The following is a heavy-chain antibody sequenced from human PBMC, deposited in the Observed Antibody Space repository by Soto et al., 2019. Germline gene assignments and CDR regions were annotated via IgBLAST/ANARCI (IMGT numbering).Heavy chain of an antibody. D-gene: IGHD3-10*01. CDR2: ISSSSSYI. J-gene: IGHJ4*02. V-gene: IGHV3-21*01. Sequence: GGSLRLSCAASGFTFSSYSMNWVRQAPGKGLEWVSSISSSSSYIYYADSVKGRFTISRDNAKNSLYLQMNSLRAEDTAVYYCARDPPRREPRGEFDYWGQGTLVTVSS. CDR3: ARDPPRREPRGEFDY. CDR1: GFTFSSYS.